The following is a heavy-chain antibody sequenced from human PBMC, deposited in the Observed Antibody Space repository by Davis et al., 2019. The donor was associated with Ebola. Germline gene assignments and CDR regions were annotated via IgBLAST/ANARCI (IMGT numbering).Heavy chain of an antibody. D-gene: IGHD4-23*01. CDR3: ARLDGGNSGAFDS. CDR1: GGSISSANYY. J-gene: IGHJ4*02. CDR2: IYYSGNT. V-gene: IGHV4-30-4*08. Sequence: PSETLSLTCAVSGGSISSANYYWSWIRQPPGKDLEWVGYIYYSGNTYYNPSLQSRVIISIDTSKNHFSLKLNSVTAADTAVYYCARLDGGNSGAFDSWGQGTLVTVSS.